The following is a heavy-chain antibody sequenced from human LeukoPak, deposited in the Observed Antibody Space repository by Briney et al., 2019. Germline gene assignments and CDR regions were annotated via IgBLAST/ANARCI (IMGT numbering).Heavy chain of an antibody. J-gene: IGHJ2*01. CDR2: INSDGSST. CDR3: ARVSLLLSWYFDL. D-gene: IGHD3-16*02. V-gene: IGHV3-74*01. Sequence: GGSLRLSCAASGFTFSSYWMHWVRQAPGKGLVWVSRINSDGSSTSYADSVKGRFTISRDNAKNTLYLQMNSLRAEDTAVYYCARVSLLLSWYFDLWGRGTLVTVSS. CDR1: GFTFSSYW.